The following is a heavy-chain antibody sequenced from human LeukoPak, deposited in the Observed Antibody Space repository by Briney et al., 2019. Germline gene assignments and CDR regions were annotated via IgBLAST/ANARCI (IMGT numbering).Heavy chain of an antibody. D-gene: IGHD6-13*01. CDR3: AKGGSSSWYGV. V-gene: IGHV3-30*04. CDR2: ISYDGNNK. CDR1: GFTFSSYA. J-gene: IGHJ4*02. Sequence: GGSLRLSCAASGFTFSSYAMHWVRQAPGKGLEWVAVISYDGNNKYYADSVKGRFTISRDNSKNTLYLQMNSLRAEDTAVYYCAKGGSSSWYGVWGQGTLVTVSS.